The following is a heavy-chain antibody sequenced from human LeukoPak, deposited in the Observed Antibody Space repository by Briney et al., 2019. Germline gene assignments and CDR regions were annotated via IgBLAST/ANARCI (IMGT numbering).Heavy chain of an antibody. CDR3: AKDRVDTAMV. CDR2: ISSSSSTI. D-gene: IGHD5-18*01. J-gene: IGHJ4*02. CDR1: GFTFSSYS. V-gene: IGHV3-48*01. Sequence: GGSLRLSCAASGFTFSSYSMNWVRQAPGKGLEWVSYISSSSSTIYYADSVKGRFTISRDNAKNTLYLQMNSLRAGDTAVYYCAKDRVDTAMVWGQGTLVTVSS.